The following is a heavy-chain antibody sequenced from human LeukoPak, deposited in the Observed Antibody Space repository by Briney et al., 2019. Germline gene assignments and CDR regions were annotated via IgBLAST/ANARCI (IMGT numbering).Heavy chain of an antibody. D-gene: IGHD1-1*01. V-gene: IGHV3-49*04. CDR3: TRDRGAYNLYDY. CDR2: IRSKAYGETA. CDR1: GFTLSNSW. Sequence: GGSLRLSCAVSGFTLSNSWIQWDSHAQGKGREWVGFIRSKAYGETADYAASVKGRFTISRDDSKAIAYLQMNSLKTEDTAVYHCTRDRGAYNLYDYWGQGTLVTVSS. J-gene: IGHJ4*02.